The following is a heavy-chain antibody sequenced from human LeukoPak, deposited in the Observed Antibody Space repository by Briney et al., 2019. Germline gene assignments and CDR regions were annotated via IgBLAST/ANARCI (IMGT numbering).Heavy chain of an antibody. J-gene: IGHJ4*02. V-gene: IGHV3-9*03. CDR3: AKDASSRYSSGWYHYFDY. Sequence: PGGSLRLSCAASGFTFDDYAMHWVRQAPGKGLEWVSGISWNSGSIGYADSVKGRFTISRDNAKNSLYLQMNSLRAEDMSLYYCAKDASSRYSSGWYHYFDYWGQGTLVTVSS. CDR1: GFTFDDYA. CDR2: ISWNSGSI. D-gene: IGHD6-19*01.